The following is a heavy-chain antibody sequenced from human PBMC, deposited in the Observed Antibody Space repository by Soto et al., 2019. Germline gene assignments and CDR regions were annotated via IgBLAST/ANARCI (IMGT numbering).Heavy chain of an antibody. V-gene: IGHV4-59*01. Sequence: PSETLSLTCTVSGGSISSYYWSWIRQPPGKGLEWIGYIYYSGSTNYNPSLKSRVTISVDTSKNQFSLKLSSVTAADTAVYYCARVLLRWQDNWFDPWGQGTLVTVS. D-gene: IGHD4-17*01. CDR2: IYYSGST. CDR3: ARVLLRWQDNWFDP. J-gene: IGHJ5*02. CDR1: GGSISSYY.